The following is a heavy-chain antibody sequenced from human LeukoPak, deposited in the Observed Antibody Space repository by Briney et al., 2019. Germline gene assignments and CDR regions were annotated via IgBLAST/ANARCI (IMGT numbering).Heavy chain of an antibody. Sequence: SETLSLTCTVSGGSISSYYWSWIRQPPRQGLEWIGYIYYSGSTTYNPSLKSRVTISVDTSKNQFSLKLSSVTAADTAVYYCARVGGTAMSPFDYWGQGTLVTVSS. D-gene: IGHD5-18*01. CDR2: IYYSGST. CDR1: GGSISSYY. CDR3: ARVGGTAMSPFDY. V-gene: IGHV4-59*01. J-gene: IGHJ4*02.